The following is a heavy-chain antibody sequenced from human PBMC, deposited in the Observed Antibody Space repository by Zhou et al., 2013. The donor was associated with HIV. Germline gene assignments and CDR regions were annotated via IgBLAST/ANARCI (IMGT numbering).Heavy chain of an antibody. V-gene: IGHV1-18*01. CDR2: ISGDNGKT. CDR1: GYTFNSYG. D-gene: IGHD3-9*01. J-gene: IGHJ4*02. Sequence: QVQLVQSGAEVKNPGASVRVSCKASGYTFNSYGISWVRQAPGQGLEWMGWISGDNGKTKYAQKFQGRVTMTTDTSTTTAYMELRSLRSDDTAVYYCTRVFFDRYDYWGQGALVTVSS. CDR3: TRVFFDRYDY.